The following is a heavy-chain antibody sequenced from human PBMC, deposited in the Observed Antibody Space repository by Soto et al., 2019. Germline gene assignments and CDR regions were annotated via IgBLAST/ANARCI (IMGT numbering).Heavy chain of an antibody. CDR1: GDSITSNSYF. D-gene: IGHD3-10*01. V-gene: IGHV4-39*07. Sequence: SETLSLTCTVSGDSITSNSYFWAWIRQPPGKGLEWIGSIYYSGTTYYNPSLKSRVTISVDRSKNQYSLRLSSVTTADTALYYCATGRVLYGSEYWGQGTLVTVSS. CDR3: ATGRVLYGSEY. J-gene: IGHJ4*02. CDR2: IYYSGTT.